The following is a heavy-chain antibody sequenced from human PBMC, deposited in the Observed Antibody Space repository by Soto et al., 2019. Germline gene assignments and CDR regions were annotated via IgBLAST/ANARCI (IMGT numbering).Heavy chain of an antibody. J-gene: IGHJ4*02. CDR2: ISGSGGST. Sequence: GGSLRLSCAASGFTFSSYAMSWVRQAPGKGLELVSAISGSGGSTYYADSVKGRFTISRDNSKNTLYLQMNSLRAEDTAVYYCAKDPAYDSSGEAPPEGNFDYWGQGTLVTVSS. CDR1: GFTFSSYA. CDR3: AKDPAYDSSGEAPPEGNFDY. D-gene: IGHD3-22*01. V-gene: IGHV3-23*01.